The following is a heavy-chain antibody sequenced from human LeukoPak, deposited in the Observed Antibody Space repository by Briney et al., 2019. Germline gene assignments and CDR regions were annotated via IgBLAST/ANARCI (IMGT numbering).Heavy chain of an antibody. CDR1: GYTFTSYY. J-gene: IGHJ5*02. D-gene: IGHD3-9*01. CDR3: AREADILTGYYIGHGWFDP. Sequence: GASVKVSCKASGYTFTSYYMHWVRQAPGQGLGWMGIINPSGGSTSYAQKFQGRVTMTRDTSTSTVYMELSSLRSEDTAVYYCAREADILTGYYIGHGWFDPWGQGTLVTVSS. V-gene: IGHV1-46*01. CDR2: INPSGGST.